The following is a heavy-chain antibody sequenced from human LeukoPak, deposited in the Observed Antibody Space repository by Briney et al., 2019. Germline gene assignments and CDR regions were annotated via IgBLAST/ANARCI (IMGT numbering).Heavy chain of an antibody. J-gene: IGHJ5*02. CDR3: ARDSTMYYYGSGSLVWFDP. Sequence: ASVKVSCKASGFTFIGYYMHWVRQAPGQGLEWMGWINPNSGGTNYAQKFQGRVTMTRDTSISTAYMELNRLRSDDTAVYYCARDSTMYYYGSGSLVWFDPWGQGTLVTVSS. D-gene: IGHD3-10*01. CDR1: GFTFIGYY. CDR2: INPNSGGT. V-gene: IGHV1-2*02.